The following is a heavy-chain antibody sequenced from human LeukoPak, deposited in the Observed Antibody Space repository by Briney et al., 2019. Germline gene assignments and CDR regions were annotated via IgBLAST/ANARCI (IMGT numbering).Heavy chain of an antibody. CDR1: GGSISSYY. V-gene: IGHV4-59*01. CDR3: AREKASDDDAFDI. Sequence: SETLSLTCTVSGGSISSYYWSWIRQPPGKGLEWIGYIYYSGSTNYNPSLKSRVTISVDTSKNQFPLKLSSVTAADTAVYYCAREKASDDDAFDIWGQGTMVTVSS. CDR2: IYYSGST. J-gene: IGHJ3*02.